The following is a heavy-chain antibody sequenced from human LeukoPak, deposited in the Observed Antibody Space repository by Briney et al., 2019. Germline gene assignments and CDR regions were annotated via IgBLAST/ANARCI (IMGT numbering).Heavy chain of an antibody. CDR1: GFAVSSNY. CDR3: VTEFWYRFDY. CDR2: VYSGGST. J-gene: IGHJ4*02. D-gene: IGHD3-3*01. Sequence: GGPLRLSCAASGFAVSSNYMSWVRQAPGKGLEWVSIVYSGGSTYSADSVKGRSTISRDNAKNSVHLQMTGLRAEDMAVYFCVTEFWYRFDYWGQGLLVTVSS. V-gene: IGHV3-53*01.